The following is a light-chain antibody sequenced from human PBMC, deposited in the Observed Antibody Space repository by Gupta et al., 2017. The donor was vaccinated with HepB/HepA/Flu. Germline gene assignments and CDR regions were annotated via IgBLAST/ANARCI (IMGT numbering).Light chain of an antibody. V-gene: IGLV2-14*03. CDR3: NSFTSSSTVV. J-gene: IGLJ2*01. Sequence: QSALTQPASVSGSPGQSITISCTGTSSDVGGYNYVSWYQQHPGKAPKLMIYDVSNRPSGVSNRFSGSKSGNTASLTXSXLQAEDXANYYCNSFTSSSTVVFGGGTKLTVL. CDR2: DVS. CDR1: SSDVGGYNY.